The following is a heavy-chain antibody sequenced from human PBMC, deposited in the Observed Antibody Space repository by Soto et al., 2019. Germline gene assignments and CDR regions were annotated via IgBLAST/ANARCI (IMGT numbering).Heavy chain of an antibody. J-gene: IGHJ4*02. CDR2: ISYDGSNK. V-gene: IGHV3-30*18. CDR3: AKDLTSYGLAAVLDY. CDR1: GFTFSSYG. Sequence: QVQLVESGGGVVQPGRSLRLSCAASGFTFSSYGMHWVRQAPGKGLEWVAVISYDGSNKYYADSVKGRFTISRDNSKNTLYLQMNSLRAEDPAVYYCAKDLTSYGLAAVLDYWGQGTLVTVSS. D-gene: IGHD5-18*01.